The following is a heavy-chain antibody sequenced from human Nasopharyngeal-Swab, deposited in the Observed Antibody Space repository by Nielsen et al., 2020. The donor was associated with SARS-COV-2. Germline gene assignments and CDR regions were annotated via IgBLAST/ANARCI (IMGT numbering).Heavy chain of an antibody. Sequence: SETLSLTCTVSGGSISSYYWSWIRQPPGKGLEWIGYIYYSGSTNYNPSLKSRVTISVDTSKNQFSLKLSSVTAADTAVYYCARGGGYYDSSGYYTLGYWGQGTLVTVSS. CDR2: IYYSGST. D-gene: IGHD3-22*01. CDR1: GGSISSYY. CDR3: ARGGGYYDSSGYYTLGY. J-gene: IGHJ4*02. V-gene: IGHV4-59*01.